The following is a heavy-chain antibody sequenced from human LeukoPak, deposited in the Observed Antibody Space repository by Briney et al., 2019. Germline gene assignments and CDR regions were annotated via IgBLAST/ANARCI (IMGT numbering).Heavy chain of an antibody. D-gene: IGHD3-22*01. CDR3: ARVTGAHYYDSSGYYSLRYYYYMDV. V-gene: IGHV4-4*07. CDR2: IYTSGST. CDR1: GGSISSYY. J-gene: IGHJ6*03. Sequence: SETLSLTCTVSGGSISSYYWSWIRQPAGKGLEWIGRIYTSGSTNYNPSLKSRVTMSVDTSKNQFSLKLSSVTAADTAVYYCARVTGAHYYDSSGYYSLRYYYYMDVWGKGTTVTVSS.